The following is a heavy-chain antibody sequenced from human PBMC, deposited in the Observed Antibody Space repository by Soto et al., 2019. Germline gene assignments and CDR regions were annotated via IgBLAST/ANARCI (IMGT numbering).Heavy chain of an antibody. V-gene: IGHV3-13*01. J-gene: IGHJ6*02. CDR2: IGTAGDT. D-gene: IGHD2-21*01. CDR3: ARVRKFQKYYYYYGMDV. CDR1: GFTFSSYD. Sequence: GGSLRLSCAASGFTFSSYDMHWVRQATGKGLEWVSAIGTAGDTYYPGSVKGRFTISRENAKNSLYLQMNSLRAEDTAVYYCARVRKFQKYYYYYGMDVWGQGTTVTVSS.